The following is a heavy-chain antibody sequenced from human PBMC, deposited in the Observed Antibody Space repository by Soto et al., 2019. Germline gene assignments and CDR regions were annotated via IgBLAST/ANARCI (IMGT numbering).Heavy chain of an antibody. CDR2: ISTSGGNT. D-gene: IGHD2-15*01. CDR1: GFAFGSYA. CDR3: AKFRIYSAFRNALDL. Sequence: EVQLLESGGGLVQPGGSLRLSCAVSGFAFGSYAMSWVRQTPGKGLEWVSLISTSGGNTYYADSVKGRFSISRDNSNKTLYLQMDSLRADDTAVYCCAKFRIYSAFRNALDLWGRGTVVTVSS. V-gene: IGHV3-23*01. J-gene: IGHJ3*01.